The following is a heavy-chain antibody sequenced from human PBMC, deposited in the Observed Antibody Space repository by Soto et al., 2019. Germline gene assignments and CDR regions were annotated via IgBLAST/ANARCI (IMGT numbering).Heavy chain of an antibody. CDR2: ISPDNGNT. CDR3: SRDVPDTTLFFYCYRIDV. J-gene: IGHJ6*02. V-gene: IGHV1-18*01. CDR1: GYSFTSYG. D-gene: IGHD3-10*02. Sequence: QVQLVQSGAEVKKPGASVKVSCKASGYSFTSYGVSWVRQAPGQGLEWMGWISPDNGNTNYAQKFQGIVTMTTDTSTSTAYMDLRSMRSEDTAMSFCSRDVPDTTLFFYCYRIDVWGQGTTVTVSS.